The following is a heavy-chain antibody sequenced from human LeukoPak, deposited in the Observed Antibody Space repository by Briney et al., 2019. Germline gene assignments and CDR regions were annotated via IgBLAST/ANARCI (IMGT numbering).Heavy chain of an antibody. CDR1: GGSINSYY. CDR3: ARHLWYSSGAFDI. D-gene: IGHD6-19*01. V-gene: IGHV4-59*08. CDR2: IYYSGST. Sequence: SETLSITCTVSGGSINSYYWSWIRQSPGKGLEWIGYIYYSGSTNYNPSLKSRVTISVDTSKNQFSLKLSSVTAADTAVYYCARHLWYSSGAFDIWGQGTMVTVSS. J-gene: IGHJ3*02.